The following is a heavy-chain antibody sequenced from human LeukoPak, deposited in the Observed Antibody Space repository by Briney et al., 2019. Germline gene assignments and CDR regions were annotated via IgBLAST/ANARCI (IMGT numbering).Heavy chain of an antibody. CDR2: ISGSAGTT. J-gene: IGHJ4*02. D-gene: IGHD6-13*01. V-gene: IGHV3-23*01. Sequence: PGGSLRLSCAASGFTFSSYAMSWVRQAPGKGLESVSAISGSAGTTYYADSVKGRFTISRDNSKNTLYLQMNSLRAEDTAVYYCAKGSFLMHSSTSFYFDYWGQGTLVTVSS. CDR3: AKGSFLMHSSTSFYFDY. CDR1: GFTFSSYA.